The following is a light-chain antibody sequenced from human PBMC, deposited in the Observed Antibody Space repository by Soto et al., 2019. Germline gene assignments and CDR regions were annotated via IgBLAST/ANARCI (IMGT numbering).Light chain of an antibody. V-gene: IGKV3-20*01. CDR1: QSVRSNY. CDR3: QQYGSTPLT. J-gene: IGKJ4*02. CDR2: DAS. Sequence: TVLTQSPDTLPVATGERATLSCRACQSVRSNYLAWYQQKPGQAPRFLIYDASSRATGIPDRFSGSGSGTDFTLTISRLEPEDFAVYYWQQYGSTPLTFGGGTK.